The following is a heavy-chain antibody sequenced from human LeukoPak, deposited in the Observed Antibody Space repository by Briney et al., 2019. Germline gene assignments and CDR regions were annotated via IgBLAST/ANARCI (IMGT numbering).Heavy chain of an antibody. CDR3: ARGGYYYDSSGYPYFDS. V-gene: IGHV3-11*06. CDR2: ISSSSNYT. D-gene: IGHD3-22*01. J-gene: IGHJ4*02. CDR1: GFTFSDYY. Sequence: GGSLRLSCAASGFTFSDYYMSWIRQAPGKGLEWVSYISSSSNYTNYADSVKGRFTISRDNAKNSLYLQMNSLRADDTAVYYCARGGYYYDSSGYPYFDSWGQGTLVTVSS.